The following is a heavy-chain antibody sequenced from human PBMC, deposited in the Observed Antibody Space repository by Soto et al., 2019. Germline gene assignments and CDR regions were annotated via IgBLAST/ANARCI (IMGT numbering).Heavy chain of an antibody. CDR3: VRVVAIPGYPDH. Sequence: QVQLVQSGAEVRQPASSVKVSCKTSGATFSSYAITWVRQAPGQGLEWMGGIVPTVDTSTYAQKFQGRVTITADKFTNTVCMELSSLRSDDTAVYYCVRVVAIPGYPDHWGQGTLVTVSS. CDR2: IVPTVDTS. V-gene: IGHV1-69*14. J-gene: IGHJ4*02. D-gene: IGHD5-12*01. CDR1: GATFSSYA.